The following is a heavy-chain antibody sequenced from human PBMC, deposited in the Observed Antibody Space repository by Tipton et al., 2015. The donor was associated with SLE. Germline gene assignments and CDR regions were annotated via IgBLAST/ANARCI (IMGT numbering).Heavy chain of an antibody. V-gene: IGHV3-48*03. J-gene: IGHJ4*02. CDR2: ISSSGTLI. Sequence: GSLRLSCAASGFPFTSYAMNWLRQAPGKGLEWISYISSSGTLIYYADSVKGRFTISRDNTKSSLYLQMNSLTVEDTAVYYCTRGPRHCDYWGQGTLVTVSS. D-gene: IGHD2-21*01. CDR1: GFPFTSYA. CDR3: TRGPRHCDY.